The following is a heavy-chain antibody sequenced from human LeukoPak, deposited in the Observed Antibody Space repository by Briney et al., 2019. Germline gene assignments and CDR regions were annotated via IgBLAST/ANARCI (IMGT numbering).Heavy chain of an antibody. J-gene: IGHJ5*02. D-gene: IGHD3-10*01. CDR2: ISSSSSTI. V-gene: IGHV3-48*04. CDR3: ARMVRDHWGWFDP. Sequence: PGGSLRLSCAASGFTFSSYSMNWVRQAPGKGLEWVSYISSSSSTIYYADSVKGRFTISRDNAKNSLYLQMNSLRAEDTAVYYCARMVRDHWGWFDPWGQGTLVTVSS. CDR1: GFTFSSYS.